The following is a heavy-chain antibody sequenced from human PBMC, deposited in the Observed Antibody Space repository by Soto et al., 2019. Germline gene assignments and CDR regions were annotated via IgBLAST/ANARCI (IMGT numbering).Heavy chain of an antibody. V-gene: IGHV4-34*01. CDR1: GEPLSGYY. J-gene: IGHJ6*02. CDR2: INHSGST. D-gene: IGHD6-6*01. CDR3: ARAYSTSSIYYYYGMDV. Sequence: SETLSLTCAVHGEPLSGYYWSWIRQSPGKGLEWIGEINHSGSTNYNPSLKSRVTVSVDTSKNHFSLKLSSVTAADTAVYYCARAYSTSSIYYYYGMDVWGQGTTVTV.